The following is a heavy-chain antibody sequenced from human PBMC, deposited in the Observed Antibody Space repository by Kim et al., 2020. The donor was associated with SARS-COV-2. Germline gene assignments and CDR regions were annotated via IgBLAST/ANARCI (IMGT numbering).Heavy chain of an antibody. V-gene: IGHV3-23*01. Sequence: YSAESVKGRFTISRDNSKNTVYLQMNSLRAEDTAVYYCARGRNSGSYYFDYWGQGTLVTVSS. CDR3: ARGRNSGSYYFDY. J-gene: IGHJ4*02. D-gene: IGHD1-26*01.